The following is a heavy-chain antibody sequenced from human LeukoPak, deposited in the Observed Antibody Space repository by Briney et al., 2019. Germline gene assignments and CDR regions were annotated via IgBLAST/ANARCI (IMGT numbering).Heavy chain of an antibody. D-gene: IGHD6-13*01. J-gene: IGHJ4*02. CDR2: ISAYNGHT. CDR1: GYTFNSYG. Sequence: GASVKVSCKASGYTFNSYGISWVRQAPGQGLEWMGWISAYNGHTNYAQKFQGRVTMTRDTSISTAYMELSRLRSDDTAVYYCAREAIIAAASDYWGQGTLVTVSS. CDR3: AREAIIAAASDY. V-gene: IGHV1-18*01.